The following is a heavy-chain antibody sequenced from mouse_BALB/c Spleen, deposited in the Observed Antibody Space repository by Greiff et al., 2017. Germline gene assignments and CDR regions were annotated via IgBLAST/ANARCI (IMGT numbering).Heavy chain of an antibody. CDR3: ARRDYAMDY. Sequence: EVKLVESGGGLVKPGGSLKLSCAASGFTFSSFGMHWVRQAPEKGLEWVAYISSGSSTIYYADTVKGRFTISRDNPKNTLFLQMTSLRSEDTAMYYCARRDYAMDYWGQGTSVTVSS. CDR2: ISSGSSTI. CDR1: GFTFSSFG. V-gene: IGHV5-17*02. J-gene: IGHJ4*01.